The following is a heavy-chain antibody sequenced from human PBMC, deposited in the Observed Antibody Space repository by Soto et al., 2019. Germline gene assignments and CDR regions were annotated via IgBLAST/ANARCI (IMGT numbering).Heavy chain of an antibody. CDR3: AKDIDPARLFFDD. CDR2: ISISGSSI. D-gene: IGHD6-6*01. Sequence: GGSLRLSCAASGFTFRDYCMSWIRQAPGKGLEWISYISISGSSIYYADSVKGRFTISRDDAKNSLYLQMNSLRAEDTAVYYCAKDIDPARLFFDDWGQGTLVTVSS. CDR1: GFTFRDYC. J-gene: IGHJ4*01. V-gene: IGHV3-11*01.